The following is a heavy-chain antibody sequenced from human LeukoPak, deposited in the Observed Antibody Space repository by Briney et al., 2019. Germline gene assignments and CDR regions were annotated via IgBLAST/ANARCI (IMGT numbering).Heavy chain of an antibody. CDR3: ARASLWFGQDFDY. D-gene: IGHD3-10*01. J-gene: IGHJ4*02. V-gene: IGHV4-61*02. CDR1: GASITSGEYH. CDR2: IYTSGST. Sequence: PSETLSLTCTVSGASITSGEYHWSWIRQPAGKGLEWIGRIYTSGSTNYNPSLKSRVTISVDTSKNQFSLKLSSVTAADTAVYYCARASLWFGQDFDYWGQGTLVTVSS.